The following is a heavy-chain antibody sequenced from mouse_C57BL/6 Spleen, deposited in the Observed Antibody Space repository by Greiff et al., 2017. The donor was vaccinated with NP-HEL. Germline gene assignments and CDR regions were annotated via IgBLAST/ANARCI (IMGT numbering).Heavy chain of an antibody. Sequence: VQLQQPGAELVRPGSSVKLSCKASGYTFTSYWMDWVKQRPGQGLEWIGNIYPSDSETHYNQKFKDKATLTVAKSSSTAYMQLSSLTSEDSAVYYCARPPHYYGSSYWYFDVWGTGTTVTVSS. CDR2: IYPSDSET. V-gene: IGHV1-61*01. D-gene: IGHD1-1*01. CDR1: GYTFTSYW. CDR3: ARPPHYYGSSYWYFDV. J-gene: IGHJ1*03.